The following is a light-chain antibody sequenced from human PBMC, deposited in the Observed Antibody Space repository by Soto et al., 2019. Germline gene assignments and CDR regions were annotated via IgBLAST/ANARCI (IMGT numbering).Light chain of an antibody. CDR1: QDISNK. Sequence: DIPMTQSPSSLSASAGDRVTITCRASQDISNKLAWYLQKPRKVPKLLIYAASTLQSGVPSRFSGSGSGTDFTLNISSLQPEDVATYYCQKYNSAPPFGPGTKVDIK. CDR2: AAS. J-gene: IGKJ3*01. CDR3: QKYNSAPP. V-gene: IGKV1-27*01.